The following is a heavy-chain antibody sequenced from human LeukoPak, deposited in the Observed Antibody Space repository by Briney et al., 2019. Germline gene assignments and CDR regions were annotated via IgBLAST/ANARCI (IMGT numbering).Heavy chain of an antibody. CDR2: IYYSGST. D-gene: IGHD6-13*01. CDR3: ARYSAPIAAAGRGDYFDY. J-gene: IGHJ4*02. V-gene: IGHV4-39*07. Sequence: SETLSLTCTVSGGSISSYYWGWIRQPPGKGLEWIGSIYYSGSTYYNPSLKSRVTISVDTSKNQFSLKLSSVTAADTAVYYCARYSAPIAAAGRGDYFDYWGQGTLVTVSS. CDR1: GGSISSYY.